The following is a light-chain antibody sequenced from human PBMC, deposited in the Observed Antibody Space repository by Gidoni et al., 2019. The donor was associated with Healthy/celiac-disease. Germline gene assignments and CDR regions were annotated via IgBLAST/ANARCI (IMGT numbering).Light chain of an antibody. CDR1: QSIRSY. J-gene: IGKJ3*01. Sequence: DIQMTQSPSSLSASVSSRVTITCRASQSIRSYLNWYQQKPGKAPKLLIYAASSLQSGVPSRFSGSGSGTDFTLTISSLQPEDFATYYCQQSYSTPLTFGPGTKVDIK. CDR2: AAS. V-gene: IGKV1-39*01. CDR3: QQSYSTPLT.